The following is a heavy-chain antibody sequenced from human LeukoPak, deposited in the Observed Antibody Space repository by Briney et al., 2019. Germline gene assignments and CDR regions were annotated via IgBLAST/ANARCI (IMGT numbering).Heavy chain of an antibody. D-gene: IGHD3-3*02. CDR2: ISSSSSYI. CDR1: GFTFSSYS. J-gene: IGHJ4*02. V-gene: IGHV3-21*01. CDR3: VRDLAFFRSTSTLEDY. Sequence: GGSLRLSCAASGFTFSSYSMNWVRQAPGKGLEWVSFISSSSSYIYYADSVRGRFTISRDNARNSLYLQMNNLTAEDTAVYYCVRDLAFFRSTSTLEDYWGQGTLVTVSS.